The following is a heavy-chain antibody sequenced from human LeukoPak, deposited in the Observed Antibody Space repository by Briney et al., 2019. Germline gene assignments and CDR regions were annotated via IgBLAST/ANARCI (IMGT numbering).Heavy chain of an antibody. CDR3: VNYSMDV. Sequence: KSGGSLRLSCAASGFTFSMYAMHWVRQAPGKGLEYVSAISSDGGSTYYANSVKGRFTISRDNSKNTLYLQMGSLRAEDMAVYYCVNYSMDVWGQGTTVTVSS. V-gene: IGHV3-64*01. CDR1: GFTFSMYA. J-gene: IGHJ6*02. CDR2: ISSDGGST.